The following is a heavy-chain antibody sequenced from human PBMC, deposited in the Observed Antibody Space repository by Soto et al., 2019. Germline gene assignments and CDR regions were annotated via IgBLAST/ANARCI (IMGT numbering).Heavy chain of an antibody. Sequence: GGSLRLSCAASGFNVKTSFMSWVRLAPGKGLEWVSIIHSDGSPYSGDSVRDRFTISRDLSKNMLYLQMNSLRTEDTAVYYCARDGPSCSGAGCPLGYWGQGTLVTVSS. CDR1: GFNVKTSF. CDR3: ARDGPSCSGAGCPLGY. CDR2: IHSDGSP. V-gene: IGHV3-66*01. J-gene: IGHJ4*02. D-gene: IGHD2-2*01.